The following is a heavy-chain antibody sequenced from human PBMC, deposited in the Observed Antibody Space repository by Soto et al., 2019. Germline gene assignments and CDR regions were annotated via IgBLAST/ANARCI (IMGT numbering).Heavy chain of an antibody. J-gene: IGHJ4*01. V-gene: IGHV3-23*01. CDR2: ISDSGGST. CDR3: VRDLLEGYGHARQPDY. D-gene: IGHD2-15*01. Sequence: PGGSLRLSCTASGFTFSSCAMTWVRQAPGKGLQWVSAISDSGGSTYFADSVKGRFTISRDNSKNTLYLQMNTLRAEDTAVYYCVRDLLEGYGHARQPDYW. CDR1: GFTFSSCA.